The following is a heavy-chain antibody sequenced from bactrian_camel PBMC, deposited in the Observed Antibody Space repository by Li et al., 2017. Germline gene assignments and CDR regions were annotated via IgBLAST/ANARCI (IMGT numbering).Heavy chain of an antibody. CDR2: FRSDGST. Sequence: HVQLVESGGGSVQAGESLKLSCSASAYIFSNCRMARYRQPPGKERELVSNFRSDGSTNCADSVKGRFTLSQDNAKNTLYLQMNSLKTEDTAMCYCATDSGECPGTRVLWLYEGQGTQVTVS. D-gene: IGHD3*01. J-gene: IGHJ4*01. CDR1: AYIFSNCR. V-gene: IGHV3S53*01.